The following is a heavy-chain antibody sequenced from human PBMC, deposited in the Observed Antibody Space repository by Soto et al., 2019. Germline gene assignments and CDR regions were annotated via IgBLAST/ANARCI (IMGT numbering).Heavy chain of an antibody. J-gene: IGHJ4*02. CDR1: GFTFSSYG. CDR3: ARDTRFRRGLRLGEFPCHGY. CDR2: IWYDGSNK. Sequence: GGSLRLSCAASGFTFSSYGMHWVRQAPGKGLEWVAVIWYDGSNKYYADSVKGRFTISRDNSKNTLYLQMNSLRAEDTAVYYCARDTRFRRGLRLGEFPCHGYWGQGTLVTVSS. V-gene: IGHV3-33*01. D-gene: IGHD3-16*01.